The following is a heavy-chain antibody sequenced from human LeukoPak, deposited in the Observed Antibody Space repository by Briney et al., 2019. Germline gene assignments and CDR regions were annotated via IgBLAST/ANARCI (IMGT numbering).Heavy chain of an antibody. CDR1: GGSFSGYY. CDR2: INHSGST. J-gene: IGHJ4*02. V-gene: IGHV4-34*01. D-gene: IGHD3-22*01. CDR3: AQKYYYDSSGYWFFDY. Sequence: SETLSLTCAVYGGSFSGYYWSWIRQSPGKGLEWIGEINHSGSTNYNPSLKSRVTISVDTSKNQFSLKLGSVTAADTAVYYCAQKYYYDSSGYWFFDYWGQGTLVTVSS.